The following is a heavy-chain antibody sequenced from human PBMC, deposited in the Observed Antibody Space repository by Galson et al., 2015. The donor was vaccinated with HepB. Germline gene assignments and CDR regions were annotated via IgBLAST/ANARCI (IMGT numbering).Heavy chain of an antibody. V-gene: IGHV6-1*01. CDR3: ASRVTAFKNHYFDY. Sequence: CAISGDSVSSNSAAWNWIRQSPSRGLEWLGRTYYRSKWYNDYAVSVKGRITINPDTSKNQFSLQLNSVTPEDTAVYYCASRVTAFKNHYFDYWGQGTVVTVSS. CDR1: GDSVSSNSAA. D-gene: IGHD2-21*02. CDR2: TYYRSKWYN. J-gene: IGHJ4*02.